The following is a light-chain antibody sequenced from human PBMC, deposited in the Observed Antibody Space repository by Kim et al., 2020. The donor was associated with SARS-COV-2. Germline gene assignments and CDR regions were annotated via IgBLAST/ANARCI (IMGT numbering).Light chain of an antibody. CDR3: FVSYGGAHWV. CDR1: HH. V-gene: IGLV7-46*01. J-gene: IGLJ3*02. Sequence: HHPYWFQRKPGQAPRTLIYDTNKRHSWTPARFSGSLLGDKAALTLSGAQPEDEAEYSCFVSYGGAHWVFGGGTKLTVL. CDR2: DTN.